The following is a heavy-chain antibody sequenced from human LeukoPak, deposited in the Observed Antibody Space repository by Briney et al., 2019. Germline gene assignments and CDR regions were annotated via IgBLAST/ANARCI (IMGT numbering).Heavy chain of an antibody. Sequence: PGGSLRLSCAASAFTFSSYGMHWVRQAPGKGLEWVAFIRYDGSNKYYEDSVKGRFTISRDNAKNSMYLQMNSLRAEDTAVYYCARDGATFSGYDWYYYMDVWGKGTTVTVSS. CDR1: AFTFSSYG. J-gene: IGHJ6*03. CDR2: IRYDGSNK. V-gene: IGHV3-30*02. D-gene: IGHD5-12*01. CDR3: ARDGATFSGYDWYYYMDV.